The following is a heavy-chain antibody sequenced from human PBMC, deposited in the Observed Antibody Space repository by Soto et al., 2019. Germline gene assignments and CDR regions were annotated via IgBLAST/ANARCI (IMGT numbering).Heavy chain of an antibody. V-gene: IGHV2-26*01. D-gene: IGHD3-22*01. CDR3: AGRVITIEGPEFDF. J-gene: IGHJ4*02. CDR1: GFSLSNARMG. CDR2: IYSNDEK. Sequence: SGPTLVNPTETLTLTCTVSGFSLSNARMGVSRIRQPPGKAMEWLAHIYSNDEKSYRTSLKSRLTISKDTSKSQVVLTMTTKNAVDTSTFYWAGRVITIEGPEFDFWGQETLVTVSS.